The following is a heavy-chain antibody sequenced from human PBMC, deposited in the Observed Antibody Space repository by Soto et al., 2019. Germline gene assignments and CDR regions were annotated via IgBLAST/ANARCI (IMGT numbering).Heavy chain of an antibody. V-gene: IGHV3-11*01. Sequence: TGGSLRLSCAASGFTFSDYYMSWIRQAPGKGLEWVSYISSSGSTIYYADSVKGRFTISRDNAKNSLYLQMNSLRAEDTAVYYCASTVVPAAMYTPPKYNWFDPWGQGTLVTVSS. D-gene: IGHD2-2*01. CDR1: GFTFSDYY. CDR3: ASTVVPAAMYTPPKYNWFDP. J-gene: IGHJ5*02. CDR2: ISSSGSTI.